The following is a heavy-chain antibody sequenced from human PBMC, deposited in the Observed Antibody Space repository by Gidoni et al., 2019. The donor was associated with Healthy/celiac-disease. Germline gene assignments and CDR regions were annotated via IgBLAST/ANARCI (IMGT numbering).Heavy chain of an antibody. CDR1: GFTFSSYS. D-gene: IGHD3-22*01. Sequence: EVQLVESGGGLVKPGGSLSLSCAASGFTFSSYSLNWVRQAPGKGLEWFSSISSSSSYIYYADSVKGRFTISRDNAKNSLYLQMNSLRAEDTAVYYCARDTRSITMIVLYYGMDVWGQGTTVTVSS. J-gene: IGHJ6*02. V-gene: IGHV3-21*01. CDR2: ISSSSSYI. CDR3: ARDTRSITMIVLYYGMDV.